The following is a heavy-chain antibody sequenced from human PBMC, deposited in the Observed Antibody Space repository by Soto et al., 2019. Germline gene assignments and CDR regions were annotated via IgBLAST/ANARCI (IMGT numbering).Heavy chain of an antibody. Sequence: PGGSLRLSCAASGFTFSSYGMHWVRQAPGKGLEWVAVIWYDGSNKYYADSVKGRFTISRDNSKNTLYLQMNSLRAEDTAVYYCARDHYDSSGYEFDYWGQGTLVTVSS. CDR2: IWYDGSNK. CDR1: GFTFSSYG. D-gene: IGHD3-22*01. J-gene: IGHJ4*02. V-gene: IGHV3-33*01. CDR3: ARDHYDSSGYEFDY.